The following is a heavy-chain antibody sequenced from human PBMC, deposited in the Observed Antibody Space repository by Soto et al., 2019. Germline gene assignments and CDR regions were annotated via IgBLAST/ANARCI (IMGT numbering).Heavy chain of an antibody. V-gene: IGHV3-30*18. CDR3: AKAMVVVTAISGGGGFDK. Sequence: LRLSCAASGFTFISYGMHWVRQAPGNVLEWVAVISYDGSNKYCADSVKGRFTISRDNSKNTLYLQMNSLRAEDTAVYYCAKAMVVVTAISGGGGFDKWGQGTWVTVSS. J-gene: IGHJ3*02. D-gene: IGHD2-21*02. CDR2: ISYDGSNK. CDR1: GFTFISYG.